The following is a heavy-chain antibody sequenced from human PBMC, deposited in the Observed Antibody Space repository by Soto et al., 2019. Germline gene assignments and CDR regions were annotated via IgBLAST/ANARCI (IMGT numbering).Heavy chain of an antibody. J-gene: IGHJ4*02. V-gene: IGHV1-2*02. CDR1: GYTFSGYY. Sequence: VQVVQSGAEVKKPGASVKVSCKASGYTFSGYYMHWVRQAPGQGLEWMGWINPNTGGTNYARKFQGRVTGTRETSITTVYLELSSLRSDDTAIYFCARGGPEYGSGTYYNADYWGQGTLVTVSS. CDR2: INPNTGGT. CDR3: ARGGPEYGSGTYYNADY. D-gene: IGHD3-10*01.